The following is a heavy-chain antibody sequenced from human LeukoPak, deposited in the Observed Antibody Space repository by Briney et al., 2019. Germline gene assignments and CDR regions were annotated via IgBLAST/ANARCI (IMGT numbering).Heavy chain of an antibody. D-gene: IGHD3-22*01. CDR2: ISTSGGRT. V-gene: IGHV3-23*01. CDR3: AKDPTDFDSSGQTYFDY. CDR1: GFTFSSYS. J-gene: IGHJ4*02. Sequence: GGSLRLSCAASGFTFSSYSMSWVRQAPGKGLEWVSAISTSGGRTFYADSVKGRFTISRDNSKNTLYLQMNSLKAEDTAIYYCAKDPTDFDSSGQTYFDYWGQGTLVTVSS.